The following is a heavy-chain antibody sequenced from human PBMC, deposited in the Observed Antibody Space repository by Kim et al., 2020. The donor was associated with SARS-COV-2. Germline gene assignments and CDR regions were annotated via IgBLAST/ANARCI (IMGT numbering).Heavy chain of an antibody. CDR3: ARRLQSGIDY. J-gene: IGHJ4*02. Sequence: GGSLRLSCAASGFTFSAYVLSWVRQAPGKGLEWVSGINWNCGSTGYADSVKGRFTISRDNAKNSLYLQMNSLRAEDTALYHCARRLQSGIDYWGQGTLVTLSS. D-gene: IGHD3-10*01. CDR1: GFTFSAYV. CDR2: INWNCGST. V-gene: IGHV3-20*01.